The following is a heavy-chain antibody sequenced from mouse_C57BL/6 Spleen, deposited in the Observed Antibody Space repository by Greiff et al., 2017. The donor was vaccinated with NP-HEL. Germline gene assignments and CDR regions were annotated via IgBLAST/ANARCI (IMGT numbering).Heavy chain of an antibody. CDR2: INPNNGGT. V-gene: IGHV1-26*01. Sequence: VQLQQSGPELVKPGASVKISCKASGYTFTDYYMNWVKQSHGKSLEWIGDINPNNGGTSYNQKFKGKATLTVDKSSSTAYMELRSLTSEDSAVYYWARGPTVVATGYLDYWGQGTTLTVSS. D-gene: IGHD1-1*01. CDR1: GYTFTDYY. CDR3: ARGPTVVATGYLDY. J-gene: IGHJ2*01.